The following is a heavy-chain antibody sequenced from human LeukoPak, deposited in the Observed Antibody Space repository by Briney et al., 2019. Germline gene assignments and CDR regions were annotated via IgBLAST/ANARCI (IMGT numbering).Heavy chain of an antibody. CDR2: ISGSGGST. V-gene: IGHV3-23*01. CDR1: GFTFSSYG. Sequence: GGTLRLSCAASGFTFSSYGMSWVRQAPGKGLEWVSAISGSGGSTYYADSVKGRFTISRDNSKNTLYLQMNSLRAEDTAVYYCAKDGTIVGATNDYWGQGTLVTVSS. D-gene: IGHD1-26*01. J-gene: IGHJ4*02. CDR3: AKDGTIVGATNDY.